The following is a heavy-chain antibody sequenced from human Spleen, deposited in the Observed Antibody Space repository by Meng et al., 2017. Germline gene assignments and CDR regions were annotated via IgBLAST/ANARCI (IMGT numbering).Heavy chain of an antibody. CDR3: AGSVVGATTGDY. CDR2: INHGGST. Sequence: QVRLQQWGAGLLKPSETLSLTCAVYGGSFSGYYWSWIRQPPGKGLEWIGEINHGGSTNYNPSLKSRLTISVDTSKNQFSLKLSSVTAADTAVYYCAGSVVGATTGDYWGQGTLVTVSS. D-gene: IGHD1-26*01. V-gene: IGHV4-34*01. CDR1: GGSFSGYY. J-gene: IGHJ4*02.